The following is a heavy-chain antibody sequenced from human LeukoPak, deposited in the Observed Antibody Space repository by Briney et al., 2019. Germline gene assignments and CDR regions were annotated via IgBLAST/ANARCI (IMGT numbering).Heavy chain of an antibody. CDR3: VRQDIGSYLGGY. CDR1: GFTVRSYW. J-gene: IGHJ4*02. CDR2: INSDGSNT. D-gene: IGHD1-26*01. Sequence: GGSRRLSCAASGFTVRSYWMHWVRQVPGKGPVWVSHINSDGSNTGYADSVKGRFTISRDTAKNTLYLQMDSLRAEDTAVYYCVRQDIGSYLGGYWGQGTLVTVSS. V-gene: IGHV3-74*01.